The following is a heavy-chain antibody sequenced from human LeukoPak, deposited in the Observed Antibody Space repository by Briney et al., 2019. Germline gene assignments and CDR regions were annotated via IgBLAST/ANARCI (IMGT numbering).Heavy chain of an antibody. CDR3: ARGIVEMATILSVYYFDY. J-gene: IGHJ4*02. Sequence: PGGSLRLSCAASGFTFSTYNMNWVRQAPGKGLEWVSSITSDSRYMYYADSVKGRFTISRDNAKNSLYLQMNSLRAEDTALYYCARGIVEMATILSVYYFDYWGQGTLVTVSS. CDR1: GFTFSTYN. CDR2: ITSDSRYM. V-gene: IGHV3-21*04. D-gene: IGHD5-24*01.